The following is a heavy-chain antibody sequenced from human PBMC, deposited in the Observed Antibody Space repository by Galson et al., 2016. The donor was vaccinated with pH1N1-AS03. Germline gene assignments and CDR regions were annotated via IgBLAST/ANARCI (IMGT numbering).Heavy chain of an antibody. CDR2: INHSGST. CDR1: GGSFGGYY. Sequence: SETLSLTCGVYGGSFGGYYWSWIRQPPGKGLEWIGEINHSGSTNYNPSLKSRVTISRDTSKKQFSLNLSSVTAADTAVYYCASHGDYFAGRGYWGQGTLVTVSS. V-gene: IGHV4-34*01. D-gene: IGHD4-17*01. CDR3: ASHGDYFAGRGY. J-gene: IGHJ4*02.